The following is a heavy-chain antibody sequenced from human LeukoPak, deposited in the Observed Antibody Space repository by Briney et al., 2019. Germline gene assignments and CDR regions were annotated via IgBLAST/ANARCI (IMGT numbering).Heavy chain of an antibody. CDR2: INHFGST. CDR3: ASGIANNWFDP. CDR1: GGSFSGYY. J-gene: IGHJ5*02. D-gene: IGHD3-16*02. Sequence: SETLSLTCAVYGGSFSGYYWTWIRQPPGKGLEWIGEINHFGSTNYNPSLKSRVTISVDTSKNQFSLKLSSVTAADTAVYYCASGIANNWFDPWGQGTLVTVSS. V-gene: IGHV4-34*01.